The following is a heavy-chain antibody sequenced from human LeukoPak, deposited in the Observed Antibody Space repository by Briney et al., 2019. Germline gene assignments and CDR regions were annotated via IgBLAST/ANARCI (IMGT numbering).Heavy chain of an antibody. Sequence: QPGRSLRLSCAASGFTVITNYISWVRQAPGKGLEWVSVIYSGGSTYYADSVKGRFTISRHNSKNTLYLQMNSLRPEDTAVYYCARGGGYYYGSGSSGHYDAFDIWGQGTMVTVSS. CDR3: ARGGGYYYGSGSSGHYDAFDI. CDR1: GFTVITNY. D-gene: IGHD3-10*01. J-gene: IGHJ3*02. CDR2: IYSGGST. V-gene: IGHV3-53*04.